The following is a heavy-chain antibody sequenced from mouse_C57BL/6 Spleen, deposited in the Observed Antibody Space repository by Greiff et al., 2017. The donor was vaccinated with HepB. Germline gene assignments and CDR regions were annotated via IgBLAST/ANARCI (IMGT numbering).Heavy chain of an antibody. D-gene: IGHD1-1*01. Sequence: EVKLMESGGGLVKPGGSLKLSCAASGFTFSSYAMSWVRQTPEKRLEWVATISDGGSYTYYPDNVKGRFTISRDNAKNNLYLQMSHLKSEDTAMYYCARYYYYGSSGRAMDYWGQGTSVTVSS. CDR3: ARYYYYGSSGRAMDY. CDR2: ISDGGSYT. V-gene: IGHV5-4*03. J-gene: IGHJ4*01. CDR1: GFTFSSYA.